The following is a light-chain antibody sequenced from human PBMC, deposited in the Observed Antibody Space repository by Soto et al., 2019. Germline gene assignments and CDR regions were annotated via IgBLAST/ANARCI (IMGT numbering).Light chain of an antibody. V-gene: IGKV3-20*01. J-gene: IGKJ1*01. CDR2: NAS. Sequence: EIVLTQSPATLSFSPVERATLSCRASQTVSTSLAWYQQKPGQAPRLLIYNASSRATGIPDRFSGSGSGTDFTLTISRLEPEDFAVYYCQQYGNSRGTFGQGTKVDIK. CDR3: QQYGNSRGT. CDR1: QTVSTS.